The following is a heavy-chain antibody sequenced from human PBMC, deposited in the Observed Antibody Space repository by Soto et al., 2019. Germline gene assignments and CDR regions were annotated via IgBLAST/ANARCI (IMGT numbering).Heavy chain of an antibody. CDR3: AKEWVYDSSGWSFDY. Sequence: VPLVESGGGVVQPGRSLRLSCAASGFTFSSYGMHWVRQAPGKGLEWVAVISYDGSNKYYADSVKGRFTISRDNSKNTLYLQMNSLRAEDTAVYYCAKEWVYDSSGWSFDYWGQGTLVTASS. V-gene: IGHV3-30*18. CDR2: ISYDGSNK. D-gene: IGHD3-22*01. CDR1: GFTFSSYG. J-gene: IGHJ4*02.